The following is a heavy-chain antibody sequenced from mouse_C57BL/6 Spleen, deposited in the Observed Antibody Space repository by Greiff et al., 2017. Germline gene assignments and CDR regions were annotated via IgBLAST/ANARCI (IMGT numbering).Heavy chain of an antibody. V-gene: IGHV1-82*01. CDR1: GYAFSSSW. CDR3: ARGDYGNFYYAMDY. D-gene: IGHD2-1*01. CDR2: IYPGDGDS. J-gene: IGHJ4*01. Sequence: QVQLKESGPELVQPGASVKISCTASGYAFSSSWMNWVKQRPGKGLEWIGRIYPGDGDSNYNGKFKGKATLTADKSSSTAYMQLSSLTSEDSAVYFCARGDYGNFYYAMDYWGQGTSVTVSS.